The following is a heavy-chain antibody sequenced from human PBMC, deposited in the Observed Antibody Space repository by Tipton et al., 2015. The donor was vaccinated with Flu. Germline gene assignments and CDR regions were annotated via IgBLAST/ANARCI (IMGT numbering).Heavy chain of an antibody. CDR3: ARGYCSGGDCYNGFDN. CDR2: IYASGST. J-gene: IGHJ4*03. Sequence: TLSLTCTVSGGSISSRHRSWIRQPAGKGLEWIGRIYASGSTNYNPSLKSRVTTSVDTSKNQFSLKLSSVTAADTAVYYCARGYCSGGDCYNGFDNWGQG. CDR1: GGSISSRH. D-gene: IGHD2-15*01. V-gene: IGHV4-4*07.